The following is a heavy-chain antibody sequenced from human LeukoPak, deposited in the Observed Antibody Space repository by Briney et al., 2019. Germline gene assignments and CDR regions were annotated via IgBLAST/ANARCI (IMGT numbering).Heavy chain of an antibody. CDR3: AHRGGLRGGPFDY. D-gene: IGHD1-14*01. V-gene: IGHV4-38-2*02. Sequence: SETLSLTCTVSGYSISSGHYWGWIRQPPGKGLEWIGSIYEGETTYYNPSLKTRLTISLDTSKNQFSLKLSSVTAADTAVYFCAHRGGLRGGPFDYWGHGTLVTVSS. CDR1: GYSISSGHY. J-gene: IGHJ4*01. CDR2: IYEGETT.